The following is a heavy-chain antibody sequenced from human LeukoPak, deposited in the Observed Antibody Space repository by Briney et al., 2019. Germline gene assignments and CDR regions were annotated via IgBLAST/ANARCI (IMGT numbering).Heavy chain of an antibody. CDR3: ASGQMTTAGDWFDP. CDR1: GGSILSSFDY. Sequence: SETLPLTCTVSGGSILSSFDYWSWIRQPPGKGLEWIGYIYYSGSTNYNPTLKSRVTISVDTSKNQFSLKLSSVTAADTAVYYCASGQMTTAGDWFDPWGQGTLVTVSS. CDR2: IYYSGST. D-gene: IGHD4-17*01. J-gene: IGHJ5*02. V-gene: IGHV4-61*01.